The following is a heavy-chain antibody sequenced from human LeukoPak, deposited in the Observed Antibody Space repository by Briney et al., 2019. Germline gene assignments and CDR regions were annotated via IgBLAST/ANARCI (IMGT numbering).Heavy chain of an antibody. J-gene: IGHJ4*02. CDR1: GYTFTGYY. CDR2: INPNSGGT. D-gene: IGHD3-10*01. V-gene: IGHV1-2*02. Sequence: GASVKVSCKASGYTFTGYYMHWVRQAPGQGLEGMGWINPNSGGTNYAQKFQGRVTITRDTSISTAYMELSRLRSDDTAVYYCARATGLLWSDPLDYWGQGTLVTVSS. CDR3: ARATGLLWSDPLDY.